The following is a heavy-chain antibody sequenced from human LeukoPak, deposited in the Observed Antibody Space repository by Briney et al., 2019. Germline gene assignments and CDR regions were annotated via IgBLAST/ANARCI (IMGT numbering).Heavy chain of an antibody. CDR1: GFTFNIYA. D-gene: IGHD5-18*01. Sequence: GGSLRLSCAASGFTFNIYAMNWVRQAPGTGREWVAAISGSGVTTRDADSVKGRFTISRDNSKNTLYLQMSSLRAEDTAVYYCAKDHMSSPVTYGYSFDSWGQGTLVTVSS. V-gene: IGHV3-23*01. J-gene: IGHJ4*02. CDR3: AKDHMSSPVTYGYSFDS. CDR2: ISGSGVTT.